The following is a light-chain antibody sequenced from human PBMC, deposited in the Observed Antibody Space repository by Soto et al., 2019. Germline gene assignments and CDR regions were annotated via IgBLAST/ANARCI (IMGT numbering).Light chain of an antibody. Sequence: EIVMTQSPGTLSLSPGERATLSCRASQSVSDGYLAWYQQKPGQAPRLVISGASTRATGIPDRFRGSGSGTYFSLTSSRLEPEDFAVYYCQQYGGTPYTFGQGTILEIK. CDR2: GAS. V-gene: IGKV3-20*01. CDR1: QSVSDGY. CDR3: QQYGGTPYT. J-gene: IGKJ2*01.